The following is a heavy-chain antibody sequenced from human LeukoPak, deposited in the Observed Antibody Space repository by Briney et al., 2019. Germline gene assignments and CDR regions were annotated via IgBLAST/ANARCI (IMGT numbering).Heavy chain of an antibody. CDR2: ISAYNGNT. J-gene: IGHJ5*02. D-gene: IGHD2-15*01. V-gene: IGHV1-18*01. CDR3: ARDRYCSGGSCYYGWLDP. Sequence: GASVKVSCKASGYTFTSYGISWVRQAPGQGLEWMGWISAYNGNTNYAQKLQGRVTMTTDTSTSTAYMELRSLRSDDTAVYYCARDRYCSGGSCYYGWLDPWGQGTLVTVSS. CDR1: GYTFTSYG.